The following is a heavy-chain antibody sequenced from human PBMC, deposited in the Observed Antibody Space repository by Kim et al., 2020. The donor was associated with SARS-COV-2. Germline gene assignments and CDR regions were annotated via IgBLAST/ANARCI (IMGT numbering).Heavy chain of an antibody. CDR2: ISDSGSTT. Sequence: GGSLRLSCALSGFTFSSYEINWVRQAPGKGLEWVSYISDSGSTTYYADSVKGRFTISRDNVKNSLFLQMNSLRAEDTAVYYCAREGVTGTDAFDIWGQGTLVTVSS. CDR3: AREGVTGTDAFDI. J-gene: IGHJ3*02. D-gene: IGHD6-19*01. CDR1: GFTFSSYE. V-gene: IGHV3-48*03.